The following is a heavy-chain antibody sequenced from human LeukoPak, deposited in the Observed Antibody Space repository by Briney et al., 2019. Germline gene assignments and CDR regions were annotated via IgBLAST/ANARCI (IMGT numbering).Heavy chain of an antibody. CDR2: IRYDGSNR. D-gene: IGHD6-19*01. CDR1: GFTFSSYG. CDR3: AALRRYSSGEWEPLRDY. J-gene: IGHJ4*02. Sequence: GGSLRLSCAASGFTFSSYGMHWVRQAPGKGLEWVAFIRYDGSNRYYADSVKGRFTISRDNSKNTLYLQMNSLRAEDTAVYYCAALRRYSSGEWEPLRDYWGQGTLVTVSS. V-gene: IGHV3-30*02.